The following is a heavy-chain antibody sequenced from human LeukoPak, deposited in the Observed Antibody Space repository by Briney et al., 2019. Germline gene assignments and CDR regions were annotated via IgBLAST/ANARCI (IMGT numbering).Heavy chain of an antibody. D-gene: IGHD3-9*01. Sequence: PSETLSLTCAVYGGSFSGYYWSWIRRPPGKGLEWIGYIYYSGSTNYNPSLKSRVTISVDTSKNQFSLKLSSVTAADTAVYYCARAREKYYDILTGYYPDAFDIWGQGTMVTVSS. CDR1: GGSFSGYY. J-gene: IGHJ3*02. CDR2: IYYSGST. CDR3: ARAREKYYDILTGYYPDAFDI. V-gene: IGHV4-59*01.